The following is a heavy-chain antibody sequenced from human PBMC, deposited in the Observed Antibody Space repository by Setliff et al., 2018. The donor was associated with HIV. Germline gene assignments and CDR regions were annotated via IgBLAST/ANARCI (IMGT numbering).Heavy chain of an antibody. D-gene: IGHD3-22*01. CDR2: MNPNSGNT. J-gene: IGHJ4*02. CDR3: ARWREDRRDFDY. CDR1: GYTFTSYD. Sequence: ASVKVSCKASGYTFTSYDINWVRQATGQGLEWMGWMNPNSGNTGYAQKFQGRVTMTRKISISTAYMELSSLRSEDTAVYYCARWREDRRDFDYWGQGTLVTVSS. V-gene: IGHV1-8*02.